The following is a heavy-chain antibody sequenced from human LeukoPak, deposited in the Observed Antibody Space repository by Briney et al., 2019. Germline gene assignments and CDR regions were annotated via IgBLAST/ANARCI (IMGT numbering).Heavy chain of an antibody. J-gene: IGHJ3*02. Sequence: ASVKVSCKASGYTFTGYYMHWVRQAPGQGLEWMGWINPNSGGTNYAQKFQGRVTMTRDTSISTAYMELSRLRSDDTAAYYCARDPIGPVDAFDIWGQGTMVTVSS. CDR3: ARDPIGPVDAFDI. CDR1: GYTFTGYY. CDR2: INPNSGGT. V-gene: IGHV1-2*02.